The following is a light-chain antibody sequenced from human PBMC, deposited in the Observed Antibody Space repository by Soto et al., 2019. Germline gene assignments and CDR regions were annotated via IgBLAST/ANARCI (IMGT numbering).Light chain of an antibody. CDR2: GNS. CDR3: QSYDSSLSGWV. Sequence: QSVLTQPPSVSGATGQRVTISCTGSSSNIGAGYNVHWYQQLPGTAPKLLIYGNSNRPSGVPDRFSCSKSGTSASLAITGLQAEDEADYYCQSYDSSLSGWVFGGGTKLTVL. J-gene: IGLJ3*02. CDR1: SSNIGAGYN. V-gene: IGLV1-40*01.